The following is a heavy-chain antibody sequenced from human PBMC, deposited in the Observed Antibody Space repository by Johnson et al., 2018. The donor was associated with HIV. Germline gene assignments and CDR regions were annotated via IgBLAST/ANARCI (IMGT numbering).Heavy chain of an antibody. J-gene: IGHJ3*02. V-gene: IGHV3-20*04. CDR2: INWNGGST. CDR1: GFTFDDYD. Sequence: VQLVESGGGVVQPGGSLRLSCAASGFTFDDYDMSWVRQAPGKGLEWVSGINWNGGSTGYADSVKGRFTISRDNSKNTLYLQMNSLRAVDTAVYYCAKERQLVRAFDIWGQGTMVTVSS. D-gene: IGHD6-6*01. CDR3: AKERQLVRAFDI.